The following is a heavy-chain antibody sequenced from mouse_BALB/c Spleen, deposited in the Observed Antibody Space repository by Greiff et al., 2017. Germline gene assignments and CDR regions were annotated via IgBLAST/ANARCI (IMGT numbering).Heavy chain of an antibody. CDR3: ARQTARATSVPYFDY. J-gene: IGHJ2*01. CDR2: INSNGGST. CDR1: GFTFSSYY. Sequence: EVQVVESGGGLVKLGGSLKLSCAASGFTFSSYYMSWVRQTPEKRLELVAAINSNGGSTYYPDTVKGRFTISRDNAKNTLYLQMSSLKSEDTALYYCARQTARATSVPYFDYWGQGTTLTVSS. D-gene: IGHD3-2*01. V-gene: IGHV5-6-2*01.